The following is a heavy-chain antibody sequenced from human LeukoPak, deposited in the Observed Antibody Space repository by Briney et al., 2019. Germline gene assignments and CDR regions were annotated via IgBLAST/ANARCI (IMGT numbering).Heavy chain of an antibody. Sequence: SQTLSLTCVISGDSVSGSNGAWNWIRQSPSRGLEWLGRTYYRSKWYYAYAVSVKSRITINPDTSKNQFSLQLNSVTPEDTAVYYCASQYGSRQFDSWGQGTLVTVSS. CDR1: GDSVSGSNGA. CDR3: ASQYGSRQFDS. V-gene: IGHV6-1*01. D-gene: IGHD3-10*01. J-gene: IGHJ4*02. CDR2: TYYRSKWYY.